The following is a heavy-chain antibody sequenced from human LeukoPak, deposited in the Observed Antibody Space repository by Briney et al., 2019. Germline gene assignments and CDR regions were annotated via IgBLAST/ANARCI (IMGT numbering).Heavy chain of an antibody. CDR1: GYTFTGYY. V-gene: IGHV1-2*02. D-gene: IGHD4-17*01. J-gene: IGHJ5*02. CDR3: ARDKRPLRWFDP. Sequence: ASVKVSCKASGYTFTGYYMHWVRQAPGQGLEWVGWINPNSGGTNYAQKFQGRVTMTRDTSISTAYMELSRLRSDDTAVYYCARDKRPLRWFDPWGQGTLVTVSS. CDR2: INPNSGGT.